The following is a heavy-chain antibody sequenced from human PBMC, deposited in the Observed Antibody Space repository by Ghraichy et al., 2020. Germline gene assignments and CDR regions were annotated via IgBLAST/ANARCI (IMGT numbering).Heavy chain of an antibody. CDR1: GGSFSGYY. D-gene: IGHD3-10*01. CDR3: ARGGGSGKKVGYMDV. V-gene: IGHV4-34*01. Sequence: SETLSLTCAVYGGSFSGYYWSWIRQPPGKGLEWIGEINHSGSTNYNPSLKSRVTISVDTSKNQFSLKLSPVTAADTAVYYCARGGGSGKKVGYMDVWGKGTTVTVSS. J-gene: IGHJ6*03. CDR2: INHSGST.